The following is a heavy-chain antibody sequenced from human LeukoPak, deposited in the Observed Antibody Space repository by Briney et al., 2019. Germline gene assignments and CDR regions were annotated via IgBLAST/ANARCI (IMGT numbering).Heavy chain of an antibody. D-gene: IGHD3-22*01. CDR2: INPSGGST. J-gene: IGHJ3*02. CDR1: GYTFTSYY. CDR3: ARLVVAYSGVDAFDI. Sequence: ASVKVSCKASGYTFTSYYMHWVRQAPGQGLEWMGIINPSGGSTSYAQKFQGRVTMTRDTSTSTVYMELSSLRSEDTAVYYCARLVVAYSGVDAFDIWGQGTMVTVSS. V-gene: IGHV1-46*01.